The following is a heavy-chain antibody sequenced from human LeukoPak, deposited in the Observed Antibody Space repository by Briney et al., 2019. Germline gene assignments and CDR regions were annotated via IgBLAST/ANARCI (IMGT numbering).Heavy chain of an antibody. CDR3: AKDRDPYSGSYYGYFDY. Sequence: GGSLRLSCAASGFTFSSYGMHWVRQAPGKGLEWVAVISYDGSNKYYADSVKGRFTISRDNSKNTLYLQMNSLRAEDTAVYYCAKDRDPYSGSYYGYFDYWGQGTLVTVSS. J-gene: IGHJ4*02. V-gene: IGHV3-30*18. D-gene: IGHD1-26*01. CDR2: ISYDGSNK. CDR1: GFTFSSYG.